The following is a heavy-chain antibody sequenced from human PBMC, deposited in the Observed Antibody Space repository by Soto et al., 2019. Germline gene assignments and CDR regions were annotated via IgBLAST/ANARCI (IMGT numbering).Heavy chain of an antibody. V-gene: IGHV4-31*03. J-gene: IGHJ4*02. CDR3: ARSYLGSSASGRGFDL. Sequence: SETLSLTCSVSGGSITIRGYYWGWIRQLPGKGLEWIGYIYYTDSAYYNPSLKSRVFITVDTSKNRFSLKMGSVTAANTAVYLCARSYLGSSASGRGFDLWGQGTLVTVSS. D-gene: IGHD6-6*01. CDR2: IYYTDSA. CDR1: GGSITIRGYY.